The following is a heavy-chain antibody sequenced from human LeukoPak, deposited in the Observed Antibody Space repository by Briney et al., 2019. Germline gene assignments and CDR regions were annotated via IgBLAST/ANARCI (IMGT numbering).Heavy chain of an antibody. J-gene: IGHJ3*02. CDR2: IYHSGST. V-gene: IGHV4-4*02. CDR1: GGSISSSNW. D-gene: IGHD3-22*01. Sequence: PSETLPLTCGVSGGSISSSNWWSWVRQPPGKGLEWIGEIYHSGSTNYNPSLKSRVTISVDTSKNQFSLKLSSVTAADTAVYYCARVSGITMIVVVQSDGFDIWGQGTMVSVSS. CDR3: ARVSGITMIVVVQSDGFDI.